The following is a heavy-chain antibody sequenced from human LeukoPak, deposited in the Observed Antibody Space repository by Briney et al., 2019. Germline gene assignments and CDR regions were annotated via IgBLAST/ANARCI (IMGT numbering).Heavy chain of an antibody. CDR3: ARDRVTTNTPFFDS. J-gene: IGHJ4*02. Sequence: VASVKVSCKASGYSFTGYYIHWVRQAPGQGLEWMGWTNPNSGATNYAQDFQGWVTMTRDTSISTAYMELSRLRSDDTAVYYCARDRVTTNTPFFDSWGQGTLVTVSS. CDR1: GYSFTGYY. V-gene: IGHV1-2*04. CDR2: TNPNSGAT. D-gene: IGHD4-17*01.